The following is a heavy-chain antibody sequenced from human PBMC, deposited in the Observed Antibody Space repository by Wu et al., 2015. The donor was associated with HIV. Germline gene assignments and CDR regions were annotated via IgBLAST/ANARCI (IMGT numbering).Heavy chain of an antibody. D-gene: IGHD2-2*02. V-gene: IGHV1-69*05. CDR3: ARDVVPAAIAIDYYYYYMDV. CDR1: GDGFTSYA. CDR2: INPLFGTT. J-gene: IGHJ6*03. Sequence: QVQLVQFGAEVKKPGSSVKVTCKASGDGFTSYAVSWVRHAPGQGLEWMGGINPLFGTTKHAQRFQDRVTFTTDESKSTVYMELSSLTSEDTAVYYCARDVVPAAIAIDYYYYYMDVWGKGTTVTVSS.